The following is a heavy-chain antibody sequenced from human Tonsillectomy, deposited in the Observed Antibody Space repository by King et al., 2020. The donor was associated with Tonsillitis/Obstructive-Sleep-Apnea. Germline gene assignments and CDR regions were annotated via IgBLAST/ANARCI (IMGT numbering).Heavy chain of an antibody. J-gene: IGHJ4*02. CDR3: ARDRGYCSSTSCYTWVEFDY. Sequence: VQLVQSGAEVKKPGSSVKVSCKASGGTFSSYAISWVRQAPGQGLEWMGGIIPILGTANYAQKFRGRVTITADESTSTAYMGLSSLRSEDTAVYYCARDRGYCSSTSCYTWVEFDYWGQGTLVTVSS. CDR1: GGTFSSYA. D-gene: IGHD2-2*02. CDR2: IIPILGTA. V-gene: IGHV1-69*01.